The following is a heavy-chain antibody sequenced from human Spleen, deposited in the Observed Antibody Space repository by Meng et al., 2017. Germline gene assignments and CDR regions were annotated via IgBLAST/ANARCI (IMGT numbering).Heavy chain of an antibody. Sequence: SETLSLTCSVSGASLSDYYWSWIRQPPGKGLEWIGEINHSGSTNYNPSLESRATISVDTSQNNLSLKLSSVTAADSAVYYCARGPTTMAHDFDYWGQGTLVTVSS. CDR1: GASLSDYY. J-gene: IGHJ4*02. CDR3: ARGPTTMAHDFDY. V-gene: IGHV4-34*01. D-gene: IGHD4-11*01. CDR2: INHSGST.